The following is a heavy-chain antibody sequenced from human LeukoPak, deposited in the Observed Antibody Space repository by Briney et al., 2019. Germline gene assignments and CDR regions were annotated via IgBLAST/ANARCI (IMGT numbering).Heavy chain of an antibody. V-gene: IGHV3-7*01. CDR2: IKQDGSEK. J-gene: IGHJ3*02. Sequence: GGSLRLSCAASGFSFSSYWMSWARQAPGKGLEWVANIKQDGSEKYYVDSVKGRFTISRDNAQNSLYLQMNSLRAEDTAVYYCVRDLAGPPQEAFDIWGQGTVVTVSS. CDR1: GFSFSSYW. CDR3: VRDLAGPPQEAFDI.